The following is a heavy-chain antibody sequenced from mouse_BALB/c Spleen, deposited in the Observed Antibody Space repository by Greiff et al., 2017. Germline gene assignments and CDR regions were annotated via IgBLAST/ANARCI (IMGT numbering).Heavy chain of an antibody. D-gene: IGHD1-2*01. CDR2: IDPENGNT. V-gene: IGHV14-1*02. J-gene: IGHJ2*01. CDR3: ASPLTTATGEFDY. CDR1: GFNIKDYY. Sequence: EVKLQESGAELVRPGALVKLSCKASGFNIKDYYMHWVKQRPEQGLEWIGWIDPENGNTIYDPKFQGKASITADTSSNTAYLQLSSLTSEDTAVYYCASPLTTATGEFDYWGQGTTLTVSS.